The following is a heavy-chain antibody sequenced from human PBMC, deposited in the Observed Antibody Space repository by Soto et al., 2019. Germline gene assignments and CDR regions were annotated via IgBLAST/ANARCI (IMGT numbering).Heavy chain of an antibody. Sequence: GGSLRLSCAASGFTFSSYGMHWVRQAPGKGLEWVAVIWYDGSNKYYADSVKGRFTISRDNSKNTLYLQMNSLRAEDTAVYYCARDPEPDYDWGHEGYFDYWGQGTLVTVSS. CDR1: GFTFSSYG. CDR2: IWYDGSNK. D-gene: IGHD3-16*01. J-gene: IGHJ4*02. CDR3: ARDPEPDYDWGHEGYFDY. V-gene: IGHV3-33*01.